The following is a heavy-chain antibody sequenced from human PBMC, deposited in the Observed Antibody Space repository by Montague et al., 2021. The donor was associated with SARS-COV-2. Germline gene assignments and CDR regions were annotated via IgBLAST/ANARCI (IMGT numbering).Heavy chain of an antibody. CDR1: GITVSSYE. D-gene: IGHD5-12*01. V-gene: IGHV3-48*03. CDR3: ARGYSGYDWGGIGGYYYYMDV. J-gene: IGHJ6*03. Sequence: SLRLSCAAAGITVSSYEMNWVRQAPGKGLEWVSKIISSGGSTYYADSVKGRFTIFRDNAKNSEFLQMNSLRAEDTAVYYCARGYSGYDWGGIGGYYYYMDVWGKGTTVTVSS. CDR2: IISSGGST.